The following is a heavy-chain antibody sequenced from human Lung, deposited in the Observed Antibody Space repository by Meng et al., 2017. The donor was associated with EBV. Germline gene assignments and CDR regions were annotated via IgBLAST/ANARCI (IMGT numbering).Heavy chain of an antibody. CDR2: IYHSGRT. V-gene: IGHV4-4*02. CDR1: GGSIRNDQW. Sequence: QAQLQEWGPGLVKHSGTLSITWDVFGGSIRNDQWWSWVRQAPGKGLEWIGEIYHSGRTNYNPPVKSRVSMSVDKSQNHFSLRMSSVTAADTAVYYCTTLYGDSISWGQGTLVTISS. D-gene: IGHD4-17*01. J-gene: IGHJ4*02. CDR3: TTLYGDSIS.